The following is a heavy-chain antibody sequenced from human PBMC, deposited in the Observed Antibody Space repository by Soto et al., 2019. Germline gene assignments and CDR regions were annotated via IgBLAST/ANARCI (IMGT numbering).Heavy chain of an antibody. CDR3: ARSAPWDGFDP. Sequence: QVQLQESGPGLVRPSQTLSLTCTVSAGSISTINYYWSWIRQHPEKGLEWVGYISYSGSTFYHSSLKSRVTSPFDTHKKQFSLKLTSDTAADTAVYYWARSAPWDGFDPGGQGTMVTVSS. D-gene: IGHD6-13*01. J-gene: IGHJ3*01. V-gene: IGHV4-31*03. CDR2: ISYSGST. CDR1: AGSISTINYY.